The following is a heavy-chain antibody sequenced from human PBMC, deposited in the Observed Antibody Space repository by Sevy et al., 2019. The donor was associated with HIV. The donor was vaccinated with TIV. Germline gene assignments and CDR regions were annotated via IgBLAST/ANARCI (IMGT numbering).Heavy chain of an antibody. CDR3: ARDRGAEGYMDV. D-gene: IGHD3-10*01. J-gene: IGHJ6*03. CDR2: IYYSGST. V-gene: IGHV4-31*03. CDR1: GGSISSGGYY. Sequence: SDTLSLTCTVSGGSISSGGYYWSWIRQHPGKGLEWIGYIYYSGSTYYNPSLKSRVTISVDTSKNQFSLKLSSVTAADTAVYYCARDRGAEGYMDVWGKGTTVTVSS.